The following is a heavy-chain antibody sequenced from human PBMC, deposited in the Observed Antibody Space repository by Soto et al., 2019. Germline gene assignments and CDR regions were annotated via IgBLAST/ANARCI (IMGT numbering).Heavy chain of an antibody. D-gene: IGHD6-13*01. CDR2: INWNSGSI. J-gene: IGHJ1*01. Sequence: EVQLVESGGGLVQPGRSLRLSCAASGFTFDDYAMHWGRQVPGKGLEWVSGINWNSGSIGYADSVKGRFAISRDNAKNSLHLQMNSMRAEDTAFYYCVKDVSINWYSGHFRHWGQGTLVTVPS. CDR3: VKDVSINWYSGHFRH. CDR1: GFTFDDYA. V-gene: IGHV3-9*01.